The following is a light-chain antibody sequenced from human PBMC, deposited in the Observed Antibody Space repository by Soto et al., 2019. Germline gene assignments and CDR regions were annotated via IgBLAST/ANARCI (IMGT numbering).Light chain of an antibody. J-gene: IGKJ4*01. V-gene: IGKV3-20*01. CDR1: QSVPSNY. CDR3: QQYGTSPLT. Sequence: EIVLTQSPGTLSLSPGERATLSCRASQSVPSNYLAWFQQKPGQAPRLVIYGPSTRATGMPDRFSGSGSGTDFTLTVSRLEPEDFAVYYCQQYGTSPLTFCGGTKVEIK. CDR2: GPS.